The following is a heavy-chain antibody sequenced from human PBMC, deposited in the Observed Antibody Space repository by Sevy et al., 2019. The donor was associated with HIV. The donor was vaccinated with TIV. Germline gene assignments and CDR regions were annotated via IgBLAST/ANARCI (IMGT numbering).Heavy chain of an antibody. D-gene: IGHD6-13*01. Sequence: GGSLRLSCVVSGFTFSSHWMSWVRQAPGKGLEWVANIKYDGSAKYYVDSVKGRFTISRDNAKNSLSLQMNSLRAEDTAVYDCGRDTGGMGMDVRGQGTTVTVSS. CDR3: GRDTGGMGMDV. V-gene: IGHV3-7*01. J-gene: IGHJ6*02. CDR1: GFTFSSHW. CDR2: IKYDGSAK.